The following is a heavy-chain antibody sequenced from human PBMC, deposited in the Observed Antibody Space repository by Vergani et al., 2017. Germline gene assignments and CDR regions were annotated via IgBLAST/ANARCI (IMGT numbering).Heavy chain of an antibody. V-gene: IGHV3-23*01. J-gene: IGHJ3*02. CDR2: LSASDRRT. CDR1: GFTFIMHA. D-gene: IGHD6-19*01. Sequence: EVQLLESGGDLVQPGGSLRLSCAASGFTFIMHAMSWVRQAPGKGLEWVSTLSASDRRTHYADSVKGRFTITRDISKNTLFLNMNSLRPEDTAVYYCAKVGRSEVAGTFGAFAIWGQGTMVTVSS. CDR3: AKVGRSEVAGTFGAFAI.